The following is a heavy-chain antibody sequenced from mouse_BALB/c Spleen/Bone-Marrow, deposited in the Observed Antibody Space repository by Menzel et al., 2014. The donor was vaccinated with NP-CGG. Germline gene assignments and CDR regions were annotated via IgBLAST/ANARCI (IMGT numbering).Heavy chain of an antibody. Sequence: VQLQQSGAELVKPGASVKLSCTASGFNIKDTYMHWVKQRPEQGLEWIGRIDPANGNTKYDPKFQGKATITADTSSNIAYLQLSSLTSEDTAVYYCARYGNYCYAMDYWGQGTSVTVSS. J-gene: IGHJ4*01. CDR3: ARYGNYCYAMDY. V-gene: IGHV14-3*02. CDR2: IDPANGNT. CDR1: GFNIKDTY. D-gene: IGHD2-1*01.